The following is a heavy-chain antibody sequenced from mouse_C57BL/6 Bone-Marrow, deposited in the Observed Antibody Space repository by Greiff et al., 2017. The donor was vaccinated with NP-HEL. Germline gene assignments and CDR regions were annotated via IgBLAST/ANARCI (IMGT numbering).Heavy chain of an antibody. Sequence: EVQRVESGGGLVQPGGSLKLSCAASGFTFSDYYMYWVRQTPEKRLEWVAYISNGGGSTYYPDTVKGRFTISRDNAKNTLYLQMSRLKSEDTAMYYCAGLYYDYDGDWYFDVWGTGTTVTVSS. CDR2: ISNGGGST. CDR3: AGLYYDYDGDWYFDV. CDR1: GFTFSDYY. D-gene: IGHD2-4*01. V-gene: IGHV5-12*01. J-gene: IGHJ1*03.